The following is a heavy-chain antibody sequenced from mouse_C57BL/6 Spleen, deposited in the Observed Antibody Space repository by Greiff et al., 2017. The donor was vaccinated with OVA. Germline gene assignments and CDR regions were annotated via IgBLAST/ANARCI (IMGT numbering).Heavy chain of an antibody. CDR1: GFTFSSYA. J-gene: IGHJ2*01. CDR2: ISDGGSYT. V-gene: IGHV5-4*01. CDR3: ARDGPLFDY. Sequence: EVQLVESGGGLVKPGGSLKLSCAASGFTFSSYAMSWVRQTPEKRLEWVATISDGGSYTYYPDNVKGRFTISRDNAKNNLYLQMSHLKSEDTAMYYCARDGPLFDYWGQGTTRTVSS.